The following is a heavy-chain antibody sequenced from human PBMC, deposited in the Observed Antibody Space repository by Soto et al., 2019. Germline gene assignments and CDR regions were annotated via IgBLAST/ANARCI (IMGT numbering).Heavy chain of an antibody. D-gene: IGHD6-13*01. V-gene: IGHV3-30-3*01. J-gene: IGHJ6*02. CDR2: ISHDGYNK. CDR1: GFTFSNYA. CDR3: ARDSGSSWYFGMDV. Sequence: QVQLVESGGGVVQPGRSLRLSCAASGFTFSNYAMHWVRQAPGKGLEWVAVISHDGYNKYYAVSVKGRFTISRDSSKNTLYLQMNSLRVEDTAVYSCARDSGSSWYFGMDVWGQGTTVTVSS.